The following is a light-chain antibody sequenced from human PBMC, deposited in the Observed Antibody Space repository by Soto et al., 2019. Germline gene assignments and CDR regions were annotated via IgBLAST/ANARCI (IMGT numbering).Light chain of an antibody. V-gene: IGLV3-25*03. CDR1: ALPKLY. Sequence: SYELIQPPSVPVSPGQTARITCSGDALPKLYAYWFQQKPGQAPVLVIYKDSERPSGIPERFSGSSSGTTVTLIISGGQAEDEADYYCQSVDSSGTYWVFGGGTKLTVL. CDR3: QSVDSSGTYWV. CDR2: KDS. J-gene: IGLJ3*02.